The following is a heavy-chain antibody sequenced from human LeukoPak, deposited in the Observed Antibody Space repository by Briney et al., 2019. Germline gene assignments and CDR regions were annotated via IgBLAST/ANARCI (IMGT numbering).Heavy chain of an antibody. D-gene: IGHD1-26*01. J-gene: IGHJ4*02. CDR2: ISAYNGNT. Sequence: ASVKVSCKASGYTFTSYGISWVRQAPGQGLEWMGWISAYNGNTNYAQKLQGRVTMTTDTSTSTAYMELRSLTTDDTAVYYCAKDRRSWWELHYWGQGTLVTVSS. CDR1: GYTFTSYG. V-gene: IGHV1-18*01. CDR3: AKDRRSWWELHY.